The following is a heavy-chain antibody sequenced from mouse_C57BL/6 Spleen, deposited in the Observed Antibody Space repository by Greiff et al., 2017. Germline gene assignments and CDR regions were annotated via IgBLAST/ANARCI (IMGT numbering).Heavy chain of an antibody. CDR2: ISSGSSTI. D-gene: IGHD2-1*01. J-gene: IGHJ3*01. CDR1: GFTFSDYG. Sequence: DVKLVESGGGLVKPGGSLKLSCAASGFTFSDYGMHWVRQAPEKGLEWVAYISSGSSTIYYADTVKGRFTISRDNAKNTLFLQMTSLRSEDTAMYYCARNYGNEAWFAYWGQGTLVTVSA. CDR3: ARNYGNEAWFAY. V-gene: IGHV5-17*01.